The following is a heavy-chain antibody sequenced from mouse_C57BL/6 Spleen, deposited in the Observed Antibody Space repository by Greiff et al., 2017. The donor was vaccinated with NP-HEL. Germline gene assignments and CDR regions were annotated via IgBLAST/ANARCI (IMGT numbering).Heavy chain of an antibody. Sequence: EVQLQQSGPELVKPGASVKISCKASGYTFTDYYMNWVKQSHGKSLEWIGDINPNNGGTSYNQKFKGKATLTVDKSSSTAYMELRSLTSEDSAVYYCARFPYYYGSSYTHWYFDVWGTGTTVTVSS. J-gene: IGHJ1*03. D-gene: IGHD1-1*01. CDR2: INPNNGGT. CDR1: GYTFTDYY. V-gene: IGHV1-26*01. CDR3: ARFPYYYGSSYTHWYFDV.